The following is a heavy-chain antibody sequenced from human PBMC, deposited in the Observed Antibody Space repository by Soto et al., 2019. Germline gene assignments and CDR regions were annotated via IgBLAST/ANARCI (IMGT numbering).Heavy chain of an antibody. CDR3: TRETVAGITELDY. J-gene: IGHJ4*02. Sequence: EVQLLESGGDLVQPGGSLRLSCAASGFNVGAFAVNWVRQAPGKGLEWVSGISVSDAFIYYADSVRGRFSISRDASENILYLQMNSLRVYDTALYYFTRETVAGITELDYWGPGTPVTVSS. V-gene: IGHV3-23*01. D-gene: IGHD1-20*01. CDR1: GFNVGAFA. CDR2: ISVSDAFI.